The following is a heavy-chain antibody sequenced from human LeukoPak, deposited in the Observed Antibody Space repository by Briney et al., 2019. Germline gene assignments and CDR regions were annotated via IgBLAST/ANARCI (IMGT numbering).Heavy chain of an antibody. CDR1: GGSISSYY. CDR2: IYYSGST. CDR3: ARDQHGFLDY. Sequence: SETLPLTCTVSGGSISSYYWSWIRQPPGKGLEWIGYIYYSGSTNYNPSLKSRVTISVDTSKNQFSLKLSSVTAADTAVYYCARDQHGFLDYWGQGTLVTVSS. D-gene: IGHD2-21*01. J-gene: IGHJ4*02. V-gene: IGHV4-59*01.